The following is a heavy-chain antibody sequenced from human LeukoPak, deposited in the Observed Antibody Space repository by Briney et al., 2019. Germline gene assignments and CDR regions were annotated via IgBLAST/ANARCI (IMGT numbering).Heavy chain of an antibody. CDR3: ARDVHDDDAFDI. CDR2: IIPIFGTT. V-gene: IGHV1-69*01. Sequence: ASVKVSCKASGGTLSSYAISWVRQAPGQGLEWMGGIIPIFGTTNYAQKFQGRVTITADESTSTAYLELSSLRSEDTAVYYCARDVHDDDAFDIWGQGTMVTVSS. J-gene: IGHJ3*02. CDR1: GGTLSSYA.